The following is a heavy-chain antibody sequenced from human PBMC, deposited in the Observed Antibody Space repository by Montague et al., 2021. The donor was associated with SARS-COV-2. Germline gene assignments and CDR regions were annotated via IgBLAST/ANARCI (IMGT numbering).Heavy chain of an antibody. CDR1: GGSISSGSYY. Sequence: TLSLTCTLSGGSISSGSYYWSWIRQPAGKGLEWIGRVDASGITNYNPTLKSRVTISLDTSKNQFSMRLSSVTAADTALYYYIRGLASVDSWGQGTLVTVSS. CDR3: IRGLASVDS. V-gene: IGHV4-61*02. J-gene: IGHJ5*01. CDR2: VDASGIT.